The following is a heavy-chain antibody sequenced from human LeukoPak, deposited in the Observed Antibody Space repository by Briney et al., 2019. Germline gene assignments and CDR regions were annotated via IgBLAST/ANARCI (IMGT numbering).Heavy chain of an antibody. Sequence: SETLSLTCTVSGGSISSGSYYWGWIRQPPGKGLEWIGSIYYSGSIYYNPSLKSRVTISVDTSKNQFSLKLSSVTAADTAVYYCARTTMVRGTNWFDPWGQGTLVTVSS. J-gene: IGHJ5*02. D-gene: IGHD3-10*01. V-gene: IGHV4-39*07. CDR2: IYYSGSI. CDR3: ARTTMVRGTNWFDP. CDR1: GGSISSGSYY.